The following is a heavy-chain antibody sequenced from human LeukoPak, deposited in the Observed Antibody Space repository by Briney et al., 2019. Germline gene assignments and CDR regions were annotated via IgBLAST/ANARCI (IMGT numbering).Heavy chain of an antibody. D-gene: IGHD2-15*01. CDR2: IRSKAHGGTT. V-gene: IGHV3-49*03. J-gene: IGHJ4*02. Sequence: GGSLRLSCTASGCTFGDYAMSWFRQAPGEGLEWVGFIRSKAHGGTTEYAASVKGRFTISRDDSKSIAYLQMDSLKTEDTAVYYCTRAGRYCSGGSCYSFYWGQGTLVTVSS. CDR1: GCTFGDYA. CDR3: TRAGRYCSGGSCYSFY.